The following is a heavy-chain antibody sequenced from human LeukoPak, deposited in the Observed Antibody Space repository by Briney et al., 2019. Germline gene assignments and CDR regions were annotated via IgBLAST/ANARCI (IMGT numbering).Heavy chain of an antibody. Sequence: GGSLRLSCAASGFTFSSCSTNWVRQAPGKGLEWISSISSSSSYIYYADSVKGRSTISRDNAKNSLYLQMNSLRAEDMAVYYCAREDTAMVNYYGMDVWGQGTTVTVSS. CDR3: AREDTAMVNYYGMDV. J-gene: IGHJ6*02. CDR2: ISSSSSYI. V-gene: IGHV3-21*01. CDR1: GFTFSSCS. D-gene: IGHD5-18*01.